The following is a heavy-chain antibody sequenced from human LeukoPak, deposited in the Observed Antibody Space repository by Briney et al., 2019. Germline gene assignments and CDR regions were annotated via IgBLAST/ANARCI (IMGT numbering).Heavy chain of an antibody. D-gene: IGHD2-2*02. CDR3: ARVTVLGYCSSTSCYSPWFDP. Sequence: GASVKVSCKASGYTFTGYYMHWVRQAPGQGLGWMGWINPNSGGTNYAQKFQGRVTMTRDTSISTAYMELSRLRSDDTAVYYCARVTVLGYCSSTSCYSPWFDPWGQGTLVTVSS. V-gene: IGHV1-2*02. J-gene: IGHJ5*02. CDR2: INPNSGGT. CDR1: GYTFTGYY.